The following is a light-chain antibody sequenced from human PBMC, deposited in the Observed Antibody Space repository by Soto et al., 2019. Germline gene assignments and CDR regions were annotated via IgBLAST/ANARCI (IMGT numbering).Light chain of an antibody. CDR3: QSYDSSSVV. J-gene: IGLJ2*01. CDR2: GNS. V-gene: IGLV1-40*01. CDR1: SSNIGAGYD. Sequence: QSVLTQPPSVSGAPGQRVTISCTGSSSNIGAGYDVHWYQQLPGTAPKLLIYGNSNRPSGVPDRFSGSKSGTSASLAITGLQAEDEYDYYCQSYDSSSVVFGGGTKLTVL.